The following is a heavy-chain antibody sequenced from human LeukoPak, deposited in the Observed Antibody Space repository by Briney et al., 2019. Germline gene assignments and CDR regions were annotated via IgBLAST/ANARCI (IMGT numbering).Heavy chain of an antibody. CDR3: ARTPKPRYSYDPFDY. V-gene: IGHV3-30-3*01. D-gene: IGHD5-18*01. J-gene: IGHJ4*02. CDR2: ISYEGSNK. Sequence: GGSLRLSCAASGFTFSSYAMHWVRQAPGKGLEWVAVISYEGSNKYYADSVKGRFTISRYNSKNTLYLQMNSLRAEDTAVYYCARTPKPRYSYDPFDYWGQGTLVTVSS. CDR1: GFTFSSYA.